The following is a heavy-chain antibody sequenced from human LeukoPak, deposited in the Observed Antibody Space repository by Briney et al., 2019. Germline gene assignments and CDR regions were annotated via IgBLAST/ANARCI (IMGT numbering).Heavy chain of an antibody. D-gene: IGHD1-26*01. Sequence: GASVKVSCKTSGYTLNRYGVAWVRQAPEQGLDWVGWISGSNGNTNYAQKLQGRVTMTTDTATSTAYMELGSLTSDDTAMYYCARAGRGTYYYFDYWGQGTLVTVSS. CDR3: ARAGRGTYYYFDY. CDR2: ISGSNGNT. J-gene: IGHJ4*02. V-gene: IGHV1-18*01. CDR1: GYTLNRYG.